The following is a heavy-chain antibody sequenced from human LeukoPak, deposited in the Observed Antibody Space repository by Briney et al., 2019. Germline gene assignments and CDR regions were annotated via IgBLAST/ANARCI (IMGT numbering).Heavy chain of an antibody. CDR2: ISSSSSYI. Sequence: GRSLRLSCAASGFTFNNYGMHWVRQAPGKGLEWVSSISSSSSYIYYADSVKGRFTISRDNAKNSLYLQMNSLRAEDTAVYYCARDRRAAGIDYWGQGTLVTVSS. CDR3: ARDRRAAGIDY. J-gene: IGHJ4*02. CDR1: GFTFNNYG. V-gene: IGHV3-21*01. D-gene: IGHD6-13*01.